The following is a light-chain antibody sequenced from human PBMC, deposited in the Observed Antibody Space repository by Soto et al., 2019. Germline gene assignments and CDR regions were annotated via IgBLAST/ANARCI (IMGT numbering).Light chain of an antibody. CDR1: QSVSSN. CDR2: DAS. J-gene: IGKJ4*01. V-gene: IGKV3D-15*01. CDR3: QQYDDWPLT. Sequence: EIVMSLSPATLSVSPLEIATLSCISSQSVSSNLAWYQQKPGQAPRLLIYDASTRATDIPARFSGSGSGTEFTLTISSLQSEDFALYYCQQYDDWPLTFGGGTKVDIK.